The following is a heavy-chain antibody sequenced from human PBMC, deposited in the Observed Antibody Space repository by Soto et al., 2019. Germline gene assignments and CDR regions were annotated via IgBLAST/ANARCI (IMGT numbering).Heavy chain of an antibody. CDR1: GFAFSGYG. Sequence: GGSLRLSCAASGFAFSGYGMHWVRQAPGKGLEWVAFIWFDGSDALYSDSVKGRFSITRDNSKNTLFLQLNSLRGDDTAVYYCAREGYCTGGGCSGGMDVWGQGTTVTVSS. V-gene: IGHV3-33*01. D-gene: IGHD2-15*01. CDR2: IWFDGSDA. J-gene: IGHJ6*02. CDR3: AREGYCTGGGCSGGMDV.